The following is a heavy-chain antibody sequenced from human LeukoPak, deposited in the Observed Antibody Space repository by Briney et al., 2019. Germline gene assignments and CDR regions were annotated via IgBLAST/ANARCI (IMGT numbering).Heavy chain of an antibody. CDR3: ARDHHRRLYDSQARDTFDI. CDR2: ISSSSSTM. CDR1: GFTFNSYS. V-gene: IGHV3-48*01. D-gene: IGHD3-22*01. Sequence: GGSLRLSCAASGFTFNSYSMNWVRQAPGKGLEWVSYISSSSSTMYYADSVKGRFSISRDNAKKSLYLQMNSLRAEDTAVYYCARDHHRRLYDSQARDTFDIWGQGTMVTVSS. J-gene: IGHJ3*02.